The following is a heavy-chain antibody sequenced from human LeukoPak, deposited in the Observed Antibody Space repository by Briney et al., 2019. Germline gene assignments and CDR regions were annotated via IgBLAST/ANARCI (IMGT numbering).Heavy chain of an antibody. CDR1: GFTFSSYS. J-gene: IGHJ4*02. D-gene: IGHD3-22*01. CDR3: ARARDSSGILYYFDY. V-gene: IGHV3-48*04. CDR2: ISSSGSTI. Sequence: RGSLRLSCAASGFTFSSYSMNWVRQAPGKGLEWVSYISSSGSTIYYADSVKGRFTISRDNAKNSLYLQMNSLRAEDTAVYYCARARDSSGILYYFDYWGQGTLVTVSS.